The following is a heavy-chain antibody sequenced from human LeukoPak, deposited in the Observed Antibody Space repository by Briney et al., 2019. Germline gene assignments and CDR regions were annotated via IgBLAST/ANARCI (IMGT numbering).Heavy chain of an antibody. CDR2: ISTSSSTI. Sequence: GGSLRLSCAASGFTFSSYSMNWVRRAPGKGLEWVSYISTSSSTIFYADSVKGRFTISRDNAKNSLYLQMNSLRAEDTAVYYCARGQQQLVLLIYMDVWGKGTTVTVSS. D-gene: IGHD6-13*01. CDR3: ARGQQQLVLLIYMDV. J-gene: IGHJ6*03. V-gene: IGHV3-48*01. CDR1: GFTFSSYS.